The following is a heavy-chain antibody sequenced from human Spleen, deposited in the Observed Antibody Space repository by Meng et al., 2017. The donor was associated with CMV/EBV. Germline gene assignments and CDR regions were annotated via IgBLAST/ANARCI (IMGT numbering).Heavy chain of an antibody. D-gene: IGHD2-2*01. Sequence: GESLKISCVASGFTISSYSIKWVRQAPGKGLEWVSSISSSSSYIYYADSVKGRFTISRDNAKNSLYLQMNSLRAEDTAVYYCARLSGYCSSTSCYFGGMDVWGQGTTVTVSS. J-gene: IGHJ6*02. CDR3: ARLSGYCSSTSCYFGGMDV. CDR2: ISSSSSYI. V-gene: IGHV3-21*01. CDR1: GFTISSYS.